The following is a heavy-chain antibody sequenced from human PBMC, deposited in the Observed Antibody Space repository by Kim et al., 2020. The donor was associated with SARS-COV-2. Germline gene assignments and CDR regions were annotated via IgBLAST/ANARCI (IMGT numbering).Heavy chain of an antibody. V-gene: IGHV1-46*01. J-gene: IGHJ6*02. D-gene: IGHD6-13*01. Sequence: AQKFQGRVTMTRDTSTSTVYMELSSLRSEDTAVYYCARDRRAAAVSGMDVWGQGTTVTVSS. CDR3: ARDRRAAAVSGMDV.